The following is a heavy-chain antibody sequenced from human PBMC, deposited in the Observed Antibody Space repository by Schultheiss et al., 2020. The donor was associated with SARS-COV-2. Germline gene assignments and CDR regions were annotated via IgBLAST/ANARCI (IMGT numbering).Heavy chain of an antibody. J-gene: IGHJ4*02. V-gene: IGHV4-59*01. CDR2: LYYSGYP. D-gene: IGHD6-19*01. CDR1: GGSISSYY. CDR3: AGAPGHSSAFDY. Sequence: SETLSLTCTVSGGSISSYYWSWIRQPPGKGLDWIGYLYYSGYPNYNPSLKSRVTMSVDTSKSQFSLQLNSVTAADTAVYYCAGAPGHSSAFDYWGQGTLVTVSS.